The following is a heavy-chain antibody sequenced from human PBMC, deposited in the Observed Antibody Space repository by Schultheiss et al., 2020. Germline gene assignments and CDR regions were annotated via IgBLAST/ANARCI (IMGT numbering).Heavy chain of an antibody. CDR2: IYTSGST. J-gene: IGHJ5*02. V-gene: IGHV4-4*07. D-gene: IGHD3-10*01. Sequence: SETLSLTCAVYGGSFSGYYWSWIRQPAGKGLEWIGRIYTSGSTNYNPSLKSRVTISVDTSKNQFSLKLSSVTAADTAVYYCAREMVRGVIGLSWFDPWGQGTLVTVSS. CDR3: AREMVRGVIGLSWFDP. CDR1: GGSFSGYY.